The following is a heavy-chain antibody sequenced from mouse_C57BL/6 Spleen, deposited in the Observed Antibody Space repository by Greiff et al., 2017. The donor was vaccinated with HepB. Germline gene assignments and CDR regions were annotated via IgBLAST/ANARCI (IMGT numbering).Heavy chain of an antibody. CDR3: ARRLGRDYAMDY. Sequence: VQLQQSGPELVKPGASVKISCKASGYSFTGYYMNWVKQSPEKSLEWIGEINPSTGGTTYNQKFKAKATLTVDKSSSTAYMQLKSLTSEDSAVYYCARRLGRDYAMDYWGQGTSVTVSS. CDR1: GYSFTGYY. CDR2: INPSTGGT. V-gene: IGHV1-42*01. D-gene: IGHD4-1*01. J-gene: IGHJ4*01.